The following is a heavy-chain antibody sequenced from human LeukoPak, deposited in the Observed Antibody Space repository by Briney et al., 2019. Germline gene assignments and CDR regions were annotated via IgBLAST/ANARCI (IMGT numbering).Heavy chain of an antibody. CDR1: GGSVHSYDHY. J-gene: IGHJ6*03. D-gene: IGHD3-16*01. CDR3: ARQPHSYGPDYYYYYMDL. Sequence: PSDTLSLTCTVSGGSVHSYDHYWAWIRQPPGKGLEWMGTIISSGTTSYNPSLKSRVTIPVDTSSNHFFLKLISVTAADTALYYCARQPHSYGPDYYYYYMDLWGTGTTVTVSS. V-gene: IGHV4-39*01. CDR2: IISSGTT.